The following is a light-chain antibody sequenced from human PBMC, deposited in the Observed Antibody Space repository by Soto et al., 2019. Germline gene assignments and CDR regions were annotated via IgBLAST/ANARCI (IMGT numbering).Light chain of an antibody. Sequence: QSALTQPRSVSGSPGQSVTISCTGNSSEVGDYNYVSWYQQHPGKAPKLLIYAVNMRPSGVPDRFSGSKSGNTASLTISGLQAEDEADYSCCSYAGSYTWVFGGGTKLTVL. CDR3: CSYAGSYTWV. J-gene: IGLJ3*02. V-gene: IGLV2-11*01. CDR2: AVN. CDR1: SSEVGDYNY.